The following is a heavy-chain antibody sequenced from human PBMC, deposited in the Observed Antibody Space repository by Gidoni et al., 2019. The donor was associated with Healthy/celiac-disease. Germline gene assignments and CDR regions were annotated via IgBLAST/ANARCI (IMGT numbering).Heavy chain of an antibody. J-gene: IGHJ4*02. Sequence: QVQLVQSGAEVKKPGASVKVSCKASGYTFTGYYMHWVRQAPGQGLEWMGWINPNSGGTNYAQKFQGSVTMTRDTSISTAYMELSRLRSDDTAVYYCARDHFSSGVSGGSCPWGQGTLVTVSS. V-gene: IGHV1-2*02. CDR3: ARDHFSSGVSGGSCP. D-gene: IGHD2-15*01. CDR2: INPNSGGT. CDR1: GYTFTGYY.